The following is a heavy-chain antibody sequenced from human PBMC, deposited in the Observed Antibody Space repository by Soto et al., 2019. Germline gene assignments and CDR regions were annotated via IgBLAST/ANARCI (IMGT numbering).Heavy chain of an antibody. CDR3: ARTYYDILDV. D-gene: IGHD3-9*01. J-gene: IGHJ6*02. CDR1: GVSISSYY. V-gene: IGHV4-59*01. Sequence: SETLSLTCTVSGVSISSYYWSWIRQPPGKGLEWIGYIYYSGSTNYNPSLKSRVTISVDTSKNQFSLKLSSVTAADTAVYYCARTYYDILDVWGQGTTVTVSS. CDR2: IYYSGST.